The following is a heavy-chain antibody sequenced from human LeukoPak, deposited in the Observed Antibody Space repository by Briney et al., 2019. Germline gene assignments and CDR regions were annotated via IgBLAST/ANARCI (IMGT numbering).Heavy chain of an antibody. CDR1: GFTFSSYA. CDR2: ISGSGGST. J-gene: IGHJ4*02. CDR3: AIDPGGFGEFRFDY. V-gene: IGHV3-23*01. Sequence: PGGSLRLSCAASGFTFSSYAMSWVRQAPGKGLEWVSAISGSGGSTYYADSVKGRFTISRDNSKNTLYLQMNSLRAEDTAVYYCAIDPGGFGEFRFDYWGQGTLVTVSS. D-gene: IGHD3-10*01.